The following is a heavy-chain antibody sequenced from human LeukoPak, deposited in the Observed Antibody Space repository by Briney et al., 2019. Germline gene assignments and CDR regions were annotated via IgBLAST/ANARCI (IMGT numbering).Heavy chain of an antibody. CDR3: AKDPSRAAAGTVDY. J-gene: IGHJ4*02. Sequence: PGGSLRLSCAASGFTFSSYWMSWVRQAPGKGLEWVSAISGSGGSTYYADSVKGRFTISRDNSKNTLYLQMNSLRAEDTAVYYCAKDPSRAAAGTVDYWGQGTLATVSS. D-gene: IGHD6-13*01. CDR2: ISGSGGST. CDR1: GFTFSSYW. V-gene: IGHV3-23*01.